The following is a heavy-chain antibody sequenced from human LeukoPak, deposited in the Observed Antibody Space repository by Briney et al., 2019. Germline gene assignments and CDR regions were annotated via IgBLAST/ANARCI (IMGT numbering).Heavy chain of an antibody. CDR2: ISTGGSTI. V-gene: IGHV3-48*03. CDR3: ARVLAARRGFDY. CDR1: GFTFSSYE. D-gene: IGHD6-6*01. Sequence: GGSLRLSCAASGFTFSSYEMNWVRQAPGKGLEWISYISTGGSTIYYADSVKGRFTISRDDAKNSLYLQMNSLRAEDTAVYYCARVLAARRGFDYWGQGTLVTVSS. J-gene: IGHJ4*02.